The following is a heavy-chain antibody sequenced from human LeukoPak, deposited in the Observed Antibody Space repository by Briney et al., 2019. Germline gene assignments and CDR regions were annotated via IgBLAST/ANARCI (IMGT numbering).Heavy chain of an antibody. D-gene: IGHD4-23*01. CDR2: ISGSGGST. CDR1: GFTFSSYG. V-gene: IGHV3-23*01. J-gene: IGHJ3*02. CDR3: AKDFYGGMGAFDI. Sequence: GGSLRLSCAASGFTFSSYGMHWVRQAPGKGLEWVSAISGSGGSTYYADSVKGRFTISRDNSKNTLYLQMNSLRAEDTAVYYCAKDFYGGMGAFDIWGQGTMVTVSS.